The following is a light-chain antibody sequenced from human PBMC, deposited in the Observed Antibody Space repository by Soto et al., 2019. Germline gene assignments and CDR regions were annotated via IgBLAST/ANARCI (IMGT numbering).Light chain of an antibody. CDR2: GAS. J-gene: IGKJ4*01. V-gene: IGKV3-20*01. Sequence: EIVLTQSPGTLSLSPGERATLSCRASQSVSNNYLAWYQQKPGQAPRLLIYGASSRATGIPDRFSGSGSGTDFTLTISRLEPEDFAVYYCQQFDNLRLTFGGGTKVDIK. CDR1: QSVSNNY. CDR3: QQFDNLRLT.